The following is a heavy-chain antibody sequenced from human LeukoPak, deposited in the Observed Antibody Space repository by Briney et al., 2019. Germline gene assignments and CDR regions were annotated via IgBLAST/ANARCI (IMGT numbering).Heavy chain of an antibody. CDR2: IYYSGST. CDR3: ARDGNSGAFDI. CDR1: GGSISSYY. D-gene: IGHD3-10*01. J-gene: IGHJ3*02. Sequence: PSETLSLTCTVSGGSISSYYWSWIRQPPGKGLEWIGYIYYSGSTNYNPSLKSRVTISVDTSKNQFSLKLSSVTAADAAAYYCARDGNSGAFDIWGQGTMVTVSS. V-gene: IGHV4-59*01.